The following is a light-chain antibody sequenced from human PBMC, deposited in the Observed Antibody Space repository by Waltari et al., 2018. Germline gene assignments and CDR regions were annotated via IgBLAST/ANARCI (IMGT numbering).Light chain of an antibody. J-gene: IGKJ1*01. CDR2: GAS. Sequence: ETVVTQSPATLSVSPGERATPPCRTSQSIGSKLAWYQQKPGQAPRLLIYGASIRATGIPARFSGSGSETEFTLTISSLQSEDFAVYYCQQYNNWPPGTFGQGTKVEI. CDR3: QQYNNWPPGT. CDR1: QSIGSK. V-gene: IGKV3-15*01.